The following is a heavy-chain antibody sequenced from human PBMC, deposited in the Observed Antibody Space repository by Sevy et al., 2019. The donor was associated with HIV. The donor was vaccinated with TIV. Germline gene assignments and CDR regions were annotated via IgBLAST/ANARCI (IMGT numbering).Heavy chain of an antibody. CDR2: FDPEDDEK. J-gene: IGHJ4*02. V-gene: IGHV1-24*01. CDR1: GYTLTELS. D-gene: IGHD3-22*01. Sequence: ASLKVSCKVSGYTLTELSMHWVRQAPGKGLEWMGTFDPEDDEKIYAQTFQGRVTMTEDTSTDTAYMELSRLRSEDTAVYYCATTKDYYDTSGYPFDSWGQGTLVTVSS. CDR3: ATTKDYYDTSGYPFDS.